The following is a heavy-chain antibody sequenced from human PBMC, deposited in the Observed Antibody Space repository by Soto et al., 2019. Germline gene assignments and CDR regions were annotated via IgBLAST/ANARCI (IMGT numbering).Heavy chain of an antibody. D-gene: IGHD2-2*01. CDR2: ISGSGGST. CDR1: GFTFSSYA. CDR3: AKDPRQLPTYYFDY. Sequence: PGGSLRLSCAASGFTFSSYAMSWVRQAPGKGLEWVSAISGSGGSTYYADSVKGRFTISRDNSKNTPYLQMNSLRAEDTAVYYCAKDPRQLPTYYFDYCGQGTLVTVSS. V-gene: IGHV3-23*01. J-gene: IGHJ4*02.